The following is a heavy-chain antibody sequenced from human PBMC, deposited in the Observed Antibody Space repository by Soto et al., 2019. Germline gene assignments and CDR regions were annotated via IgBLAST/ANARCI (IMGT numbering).Heavy chain of an antibody. D-gene: IGHD3-3*01. CDR2: INGDGSST. CDR1: GFTFSSYW. J-gene: IGHJ6*03. V-gene: IGHV3-74*01. Sequence: GGSLRLSCAASGFTFSSYWMHWVRQAPEKGLVWVSRINGDGSSTSYADSVKGRFTISRDNAKNTLYLQMNSLRAEDTAVYYCTRDAYYDFWSGYSGYYYYYMDVWGKGTTVTVSS. CDR3: TRDAYYDFWSGYSGYYYYYMDV.